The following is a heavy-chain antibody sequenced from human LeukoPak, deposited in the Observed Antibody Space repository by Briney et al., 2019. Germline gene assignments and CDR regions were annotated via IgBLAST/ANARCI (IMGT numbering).Heavy chain of an antibody. CDR3: ARGYSSGWYVGYYYYGMDV. CDR1: GGSISSYY. CDR2: IYTSRST. D-gene: IGHD6-19*01. Sequence: SETLSLTCTVSGGSISSYYWSWIRQPAGKGLEWIGRIYTSRSTNYNPSLKSRVTMSVDTSKNQFSLKLSSVTAADTAVYYCARGYSSGWYVGYYYYGMDVWGQGTTVTVSS. V-gene: IGHV4-4*07. J-gene: IGHJ6*02.